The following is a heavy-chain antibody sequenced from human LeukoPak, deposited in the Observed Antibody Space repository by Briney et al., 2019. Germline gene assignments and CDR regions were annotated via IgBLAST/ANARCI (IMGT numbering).Heavy chain of an antibody. CDR1: GYTFTSYG. D-gene: IGHD3-10*01. J-gene: IGHJ2*01. CDR3: ARITMVRGVIFDWYFDL. CDR2: ISAYNGNT. Sequence: ASVKVSCKASGYTFTSYGILWVRQAPGQGLEWMGWISAYNGNTNYPQKLQGRVTMTKDTSTSIAHMELRSLRSDDTAVYYCARITMVRGVIFDWYFDLWGRGTLVTVSS. V-gene: IGHV1-18*01.